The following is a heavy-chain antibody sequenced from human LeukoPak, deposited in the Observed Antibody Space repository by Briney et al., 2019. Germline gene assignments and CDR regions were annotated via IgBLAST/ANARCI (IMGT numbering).Heavy chain of an antibody. Sequence: ASVKVSCKASGYTFTGYYMHWVRQAPGQGLEWMGWINPNSGGTNYAQKFQGRVTMTRDTSISTAYMELSRLRSDDTAVYYCAEGYCSSTSCYGDYWGQGTLVTVSS. J-gene: IGHJ4*02. D-gene: IGHD2-2*01. CDR1: GYTFTGYY. CDR3: AEGYCSSTSCYGDY. CDR2: INPNSGGT. V-gene: IGHV1-2*02.